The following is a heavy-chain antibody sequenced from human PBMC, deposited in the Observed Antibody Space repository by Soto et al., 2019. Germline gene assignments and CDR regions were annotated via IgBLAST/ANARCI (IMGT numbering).Heavy chain of an antibody. CDR3: PKLFHSLIAVGGGVDY. CDR2: ISYDGSNK. J-gene: IGHJ4*02. Sequence: PGGSLRLSCAASGFTFSNYGMNWVRQAPGKGLEWVAIISYDGSNKYYADSVKGRFAISRDSSKNTLYLQMNSLRAEDTAVSYCPKLFHSLIAVGGGVDYWGQGALVTVSS. CDR1: GFTFSNYG. V-gene: IGHV3-30*18. D-gene: IGHD6-19*01.